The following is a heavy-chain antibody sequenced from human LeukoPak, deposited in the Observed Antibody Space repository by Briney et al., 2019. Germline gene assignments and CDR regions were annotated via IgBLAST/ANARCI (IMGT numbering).Heavy chain of an antibody. Sequence: PGGSLRLSCAASGFTFSSYAMHWVRQAPGKGLELVAVISYDGSNKYYADSVKGRFTISRDNSKNTLYLQMNSLRAEDTAVYYCARDMSSMVSSYFDYWGQGTLVTVSS. D-gene: IGHD5-18*01. CDR3: ARDMSSMVSSYFDY. CDR1: GFTFSSYA. J-gene: IGHJ4*02. V-gene: IGHV3-30-3*01. CDR2: ISYDGSNK.